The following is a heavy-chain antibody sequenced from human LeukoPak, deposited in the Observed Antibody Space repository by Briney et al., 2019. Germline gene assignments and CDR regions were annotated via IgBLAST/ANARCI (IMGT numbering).Heavy chain of an antibody. CDR1: GLTLSNYG. D-gene: IGHD1-1*01. V-gene: IGHV3-30*02. Sequence: GSLRLSCAAAGLTLSNYGMHWVRQAPGKGLQWVAYIRYDGRNKYSADSVKGRFTIYRDNSKSTLLQMNSLRPEDTAVYYCAKGGSNNWSFDNWGQGTLVTVSS. CDR2: IRYDGRNK. J-gene: IGHJ4*02. CDR3: AKGGSNNWSFDN.